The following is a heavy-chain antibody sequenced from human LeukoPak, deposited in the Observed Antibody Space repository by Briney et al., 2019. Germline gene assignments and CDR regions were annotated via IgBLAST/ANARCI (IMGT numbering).Heavy chain of an antibody. CDR3: ARARRSGYNFPQLYFDS. V-gene: IGHV3-74*03. CDR2: ISTDGSST. Sequence: PGGSLRLSCAASAFTLSSHWMHWVRQAPGKGLVWVSRISTDGSSTTYADSVKGRFTISRDNAKNTLYLQMNSLRAEDTAVYYCARARRSGYNFPQLYFDSWGQGTLVTVSS. D-gene: IGHD5-24*01. J-gene: IGHJ4*02. CDR1: AFTLSSHW.